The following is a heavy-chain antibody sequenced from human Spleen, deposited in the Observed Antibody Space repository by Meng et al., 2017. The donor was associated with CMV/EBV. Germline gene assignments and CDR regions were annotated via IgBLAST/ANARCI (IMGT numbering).Heavy chain of an antibody. V-gene: IGHV3-30*04. D-gene: IGHD3-16*01. Sequence: LSCAASGFTFSSSAMHWVRQAPGKGLEWVAVISYDGSNKYYADSVKGRFTISRDNSKNTLYLQMNSLRAEDTAVYYCARGRREWGYWGQGTLVTVSS. CDR2: ISYDGSNK. J-gene: IGHJ4*02. CDR3: ARGRREWGY. CDR1: GFTFSSSA.